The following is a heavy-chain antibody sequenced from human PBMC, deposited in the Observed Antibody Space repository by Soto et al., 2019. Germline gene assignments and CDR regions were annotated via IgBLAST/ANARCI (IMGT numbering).Heavy chain of an antibody. D-gene: IGHD6-13*01. CDR2: IIPIFGTA. CDR1: GGTFSSYA. CDR3: ARDRWYSSSSAYYYHGMDV. Sequence: SVKVSCKASGGTFSSYAISWVRQAPGQGLEWMGGIIPIFGTANYAQKFQGRVTITADESTSTAYMELSSLRSEDTAVYYCARDRWYSSSSAYYYHGMDVWGQGTTVTVSS. V-gene: IGHV1-69*13. J-gene: IGHJ6*02.